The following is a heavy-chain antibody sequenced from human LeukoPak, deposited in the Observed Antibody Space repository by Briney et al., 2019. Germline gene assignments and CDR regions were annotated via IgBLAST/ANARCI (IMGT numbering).Heavy chain of an antibody. V-gene: IGHV4-59*01. Sequence: KPSETLSLTCTVSGGSISSYYWSWIRQPPGKGLEWIGYIYYSGSTNYNPSLKSRVTISVDTSKNQFSLKLSSVTAADTAVYYCARVAGYDFWSGYYEHWGQGTLVTVSS. CDR3: ARVAGYDFWSGYYEH. CDR2: IYYSGST. J-gene: IGHJ1*01. CDR1: GGSISSYY. D-gene: IGHD3-3*01.